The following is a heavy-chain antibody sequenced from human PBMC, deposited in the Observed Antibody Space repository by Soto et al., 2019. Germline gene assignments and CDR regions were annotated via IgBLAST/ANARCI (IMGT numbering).Heavy chain of an antibody. CDR3: ASRVNGYSGFATDC. D-gene: IGHD5-12*01. Sequence: QVQLVQSGAEVKKPGSSVKVSCKASGGTFNSYGLSWVRQAPGQGLEWMGRTVPIFGSANYAQKFQGRVTITADKSTSTAYMVLSSLRSEDTAVYYCASRVNGYSGFATDCWGQGTLVTVSS. CDR2: TVPIFGSA. CDR1: GGTFNSYG. V-gene: IGHV1-69*06. J-gene: IGHJ4*02.